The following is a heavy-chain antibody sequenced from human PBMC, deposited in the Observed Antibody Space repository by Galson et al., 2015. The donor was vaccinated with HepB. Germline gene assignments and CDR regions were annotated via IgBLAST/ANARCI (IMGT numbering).Heavy chain of an antibody. CDR2: INPSGGST. D-gene: IGHD6-13*01. Sequence: SVKVSCKASGYTFTSYYMHWVRQAPGQGLEWMGIINPSGGSTSYAQKFQGRVTMTRDTSTSTVYMELSSLRSEDTAVYYCARDGYSSSRRLTGFDYWGQGTLVTVSS. V-gene: IGHV1-46*01. J-gene: IGHJ4*02. CDR1: GYTFTSYY. CDR3: ARDGYSSSRRLTGFDY.